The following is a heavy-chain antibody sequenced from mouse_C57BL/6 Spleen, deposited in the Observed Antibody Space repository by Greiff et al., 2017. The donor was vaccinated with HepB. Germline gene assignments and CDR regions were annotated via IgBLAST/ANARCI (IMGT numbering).Heavy chain of an antibody. V-gene: IGHV14-3*01. Sequence: VQLQQSVAELVRPGASVKLSCTASGFNIKNTYMHWVKQRPEQGLEWIGRIDPANGNTKYAPKFQGKATITADTSSNTAYLQLSSLTSEGTAIYYSARSLTTVEAKSYTIDYWGQGTSVTASS. J-gene: IGHJ4*01. D-gene: IGHD1-1*01. CDR3: ARSLTTVEAKSYTIDY. CDR1: GFNIKNTY. CDR2: IDPANGNT.